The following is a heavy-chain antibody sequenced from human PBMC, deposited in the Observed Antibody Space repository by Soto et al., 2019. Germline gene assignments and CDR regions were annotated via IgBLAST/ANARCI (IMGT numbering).Heavy chain of an antibody. CDR3: ARDRIVVVPAGAYYYYGMDV. Sequence: QVQLQESGPGLVKPSQTLSLTCTVSGGSVSSGGYYWSWIRQHPGKGLEWIGYIYYSGSTYYNPSLKSRVTISVDTSKNQFSLKLSSVTAADTAVYYCARDRIVVVPAGAYYYYGMDVWGQGTTVTVSS. CDR2: IYYSGST. CDR1: GGSVSSGGYY. J-gene: IGHJ6*02. D-gene: IGHD2-2*01. V-gene: IGHV4-31*03.